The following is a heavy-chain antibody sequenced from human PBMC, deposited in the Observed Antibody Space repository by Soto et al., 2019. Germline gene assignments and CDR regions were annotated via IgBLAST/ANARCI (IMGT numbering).Heavy chain of an antibody. V-gene: IGHV4-34*01. J-gene: IGHJ6*02. D-gene: IGHD6-19*01. CDR3: AREDSYGWSGESLDV. CDR2: LDQSGGT. CDR1: GDSLRGQS. Sequence: QVQLQQWGAGLLKASETLSLTCAVVGDSLRGQSWNWIRQSPGKGLEWIGELDQSGGTNYNPSLKSRAIISDDTSKNPFSLTLTSVTAADTAFYYCAREDSYGWSGESLDVWGQGTTVTVSS.